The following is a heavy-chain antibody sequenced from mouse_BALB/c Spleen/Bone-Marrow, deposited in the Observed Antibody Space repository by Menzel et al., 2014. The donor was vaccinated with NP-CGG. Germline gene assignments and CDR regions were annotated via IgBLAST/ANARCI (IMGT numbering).Heavy chain of an antibody. Sequence: EVQRVESGPDLVKPSQSLPLTCTVTGYSITSGYSWHWIRQFPGNKLEWMGYIHYSGSTNYNPSLKSRISITRDTSKNQFFLQLNSVTTEDTATYCCARPGNYDSTLAYWGQGTLVTVSA. CDR1: GYSITSGYS. CDR3: ARPGNYDSTLAY. CDR2: IHYSGST. D-gene: IGHD2-4*01. J-gene: IGHJ3*01. V-gene: IGHV3-1*02.